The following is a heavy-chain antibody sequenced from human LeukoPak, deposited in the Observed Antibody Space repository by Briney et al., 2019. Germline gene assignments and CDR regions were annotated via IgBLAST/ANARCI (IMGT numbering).Heavy chain of an antibody. CDR1: GGSFSGYY. V-gene: IGHV4-34*01. CDR2: INHSGST. D-gene: IGHD3-10*01. J-gene: IGHJ4*02. Sequence: NSSETLSLTCAVYGGSFSGYYLSWIRQPPGKGLEWIGEINHSGSTNYNPYLKSRVTISVDTSKNQFSLKLSSVTAADTAVYYCARGLSLRYYGSGSYFYWGQGTLVTVSS. CDR3: ARGLSLRYYGSGSYFY.